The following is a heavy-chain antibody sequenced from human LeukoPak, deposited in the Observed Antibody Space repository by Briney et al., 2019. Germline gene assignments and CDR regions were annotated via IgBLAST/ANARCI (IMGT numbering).Heavy chain of an antibody. V-gene: IGHV3-21*01. D-gene: IGHD3-3*01. CDR3: ARDPLYYDFWSGYYFDY. CDR2: ISSSSSYI. CDR1: GFTFSSYS. Sequence: PGGSLRLSCAASGFTFSSYSMNWVRQAPGKGLEWVSSISSSSSYIYYADSVKGRFTISRDNAKNSLYLQMNSLRAEDTAVYYCARDPLYYDFWSGYYFDYWGQGTLVTVSS. J-gene: IGHJ4*02.